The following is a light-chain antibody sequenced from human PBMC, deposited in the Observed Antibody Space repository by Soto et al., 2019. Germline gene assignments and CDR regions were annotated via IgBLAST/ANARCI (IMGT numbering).Light chain of an antibody. Sequence: QSALTQPASVSGSPGQSITVSCTGTSSDVGNYNFVSWYQQHPGKAPKLMIYEVSKRPSGVSNRFSGSKSGNTASLIISGLQAEDEADYYSCSYAGSNIPLIFGTGTKLTVL. CDR3: CSYAGSNIPLI. CDR1: SSDVGNYNF. V-gene: IGLV2-23*02. J-gene: IGLJ1*01. CDR2: EVS.